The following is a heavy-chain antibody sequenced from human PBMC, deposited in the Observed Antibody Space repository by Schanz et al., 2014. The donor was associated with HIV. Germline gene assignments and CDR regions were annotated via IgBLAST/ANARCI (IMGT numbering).Heavy chain of an antibody. Sequence: EVQLLEFGGGLVRPGESLRLSCLASGFTFNNYAMSWVRQAPGKGLEWVAVICGSGGSTYYADSVKGRFTISRDNSKNTLYLQMNRLRAEDTAVYYCAKCPTMVRGTGMDVWGQGTTVTVSS. CDR2: ICGSGGST. CDR1: GFTFNNYA. V-gene: IGHV3-23*01. J-gene: IGHJ6*02. D-gene: IGHD3-10*01. CDR3: AKCPTMVRGTGMDV.